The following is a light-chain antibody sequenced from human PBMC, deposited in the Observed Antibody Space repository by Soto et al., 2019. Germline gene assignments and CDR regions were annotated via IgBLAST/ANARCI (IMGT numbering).Light chain of an antibody. CDR3: QQYHNWPIT. V-gene: IGKV3-15*01. CDR1: QSVSSN. CDR2: DAS. J-gene: IGKJ5*01. Sequence: EIVMTQSPATLSVSPGERATLSCRASQSVSSNLAWHQQKPGQAPRILMYDASTRATGIPARFSGSGSGTAFPLTISSLQSEDFAVYYCQQYHNWPITFGQGTRLEI.